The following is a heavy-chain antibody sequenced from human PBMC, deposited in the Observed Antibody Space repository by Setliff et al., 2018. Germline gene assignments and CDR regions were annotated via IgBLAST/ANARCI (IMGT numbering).Heavy chain of an antibody. CDR3: ARAVGRWFGDHTRGYFDY. J-gene: IGHJ4*02. Sequence: ASVKVSCKASGYTFTSYYMHWVRQAPGQGLEWMGIINPSGGSTSYAQKFQGRVTMTRDTSTSTVYMELSSLRSEDTAVYYCARAVGRWFGDHTRGYFDYWGQGTLVTVSS. CDR2: INPSGGST. V-gene: IGHV1-46*01. CDR1: GYTFTSYY. D-gene: IGHD3-10*01.